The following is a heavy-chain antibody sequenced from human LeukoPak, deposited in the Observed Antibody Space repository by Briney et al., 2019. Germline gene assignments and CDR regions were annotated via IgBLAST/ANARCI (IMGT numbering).Heavy chain of an antibody. CDR3: ARDQEGFDY. J-gene: IGHJ4*02. V-gene: IGHV1-46*01. CDR2: IYPRDGST. Sequence: ASVTVSCKASGYTFTSNYIHWVRQPPGQGLEWMGMIYPRDGSTSYAQKFQGRVTVTRDTSTSTVHMERSGLRSEDTAVYYCARDQEGFDYWGQGTLVTVSS. CDR1: GYTFTSNY.